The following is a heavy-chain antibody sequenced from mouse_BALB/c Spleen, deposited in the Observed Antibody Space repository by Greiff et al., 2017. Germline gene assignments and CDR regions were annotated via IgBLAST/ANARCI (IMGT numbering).Heavy chain of an antibody. V-gene: IGHV5-6-3*01. CDR2: INSNGGST. Sequence: EVQVVESGGGLVQPGGSLKLSCAASGFTFSSYGMSWVRQTPDKRLELVATINSNGGSTYYPDSVKGRFTISRDNAKNTLYLQMSSLKSEDTAMYYCARRGDGYYFDYWGQGTTLTVSS. D-gene: IGHD2-3*01. CDR1: GFTFSSYG. CDR3: ARRGDGYYFDY. J-gene: IGHJ2*01.